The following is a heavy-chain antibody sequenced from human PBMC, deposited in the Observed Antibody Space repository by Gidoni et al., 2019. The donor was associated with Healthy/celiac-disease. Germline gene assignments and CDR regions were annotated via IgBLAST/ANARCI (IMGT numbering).Heavy chain of an antibody. CDR2: ISAYNGNT. Sequence: QVQLVQSGAEVKQPGASVQVSCKASGYTFTSYGISWVPQAPGQGPEWMGWISAYNGNTNDAQRPQGRVTMTTDTSTSTAYMELRSLRSDDTAVYYCARDQAGLYDSSGYQEAGDYWGQGTLVTVSS. J-gene: IGHJ4*02. CDR1: GYTFTSYG. V-gene: IGHV1-18*01. CDR3: ARDQAGLYDSSGYQEAGDY. D-gene: IGHD3-22*01.